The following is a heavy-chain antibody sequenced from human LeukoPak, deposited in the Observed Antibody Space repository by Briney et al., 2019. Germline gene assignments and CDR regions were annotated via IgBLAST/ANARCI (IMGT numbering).Heavy chain of an antibody. Sequence: GGSLRLSCAASGFTVDSNYLSWVRQAPGKRLEWVSTIYTGGNTYYAASVKGRFTTSRDFSKNTVFLHMNSLRAEDTAMYYCARGDDSGHYDYFDYWGQGALVTVSS. CDR3: ARGDDSGHYDYFDY. J-gene: IGHJ4*02. D-gene: IGHD3-22*01. CDR1: GFTVDSNY. V-gene: IGHV3-53*01. CDR2: IYTGGNT.